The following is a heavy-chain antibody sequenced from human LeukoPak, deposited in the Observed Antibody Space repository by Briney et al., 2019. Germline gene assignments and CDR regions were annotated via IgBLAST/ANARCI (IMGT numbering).Heavy chain of an antibody. J-gene: IGHJ4*02. CDR1: GYTFTSSG. CDR3: ARDRDRMEGYSIATEPFDY. D-gene: IGHD5-18*01. CDR2: ISAYNGNT. Sequence: GASVKVSCKASGYTFTSSGIRWVRQAPGQGLEWMGWISAYNGNTNYAQKLQGRVTMTTDTSTSTAYMELRSLRSDDTAMYYCARDRDRMEGYSIATEPFDYWGQGTLVTVSS. V-gene: IGHV1-18*01.